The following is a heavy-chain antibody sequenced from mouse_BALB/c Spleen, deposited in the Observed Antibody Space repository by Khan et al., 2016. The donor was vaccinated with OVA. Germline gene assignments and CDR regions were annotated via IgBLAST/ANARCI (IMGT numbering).Heavy chain of an antibody. CDR1: GYNLTNYW. CDR2: INPNTGYT. J-gene: IGHJ4*01. CDR3: ERSSDSYDRGDC. D-gene: IGHD2-12*01. V-gene: IGHV1-7*01. Sequence: QVQLQQSGAELAKPGASVKMSCTASGYNLTNYWMHWLKKSPGQGLEWIGYINPNTGYTEYSQTFRDTATLTADKSSSTAYMQLTSLTSEDSAVYHCERSSDSYDRGDCWGQGTSGTVSA.